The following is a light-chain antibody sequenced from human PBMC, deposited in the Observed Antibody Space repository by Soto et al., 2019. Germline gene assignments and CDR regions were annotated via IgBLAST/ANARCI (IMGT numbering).Light chain of an antibody. Sequence: QSVLTQPPPASGSPGQSVTISCTGTSSDVGGYNYVSWYQQHPGKAPKLVIYYVDHRPSGVSSRFSGSKSGNTASLTISGLQAEDEGDYYCCSYADGSIYFFGTGTKVTVL. V-gene: IGLV2-8*01. J-gene: IGLJ1*01. CDR1: SSDVGGYNY. CDR3: CSYADGSIYF. CDR2: YVD.